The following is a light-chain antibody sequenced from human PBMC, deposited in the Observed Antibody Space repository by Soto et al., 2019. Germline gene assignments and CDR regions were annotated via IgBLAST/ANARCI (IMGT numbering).Light chain of an antibody. CDR3: QKYGDSFA. CDR2: GTS. V-gene: IGKV3-20*01. J-gene: IGKJ3*01. CDR1: QSVSSRF. Sequence: EIVLTQSPGTLSLSPGERATLSCRASQSVSSRFLAWYLHKPGQGPRLLIYGTSSRATGIPDRFSGSGSGTDFTLTISRLEPEDFALYFCQKYGDSFAFGPGTKVDIK.